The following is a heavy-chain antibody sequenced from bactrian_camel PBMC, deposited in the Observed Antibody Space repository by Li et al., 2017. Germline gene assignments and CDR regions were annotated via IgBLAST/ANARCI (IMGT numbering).Heavy chain of an antibody. CDR3: AASPAGYCYFWRVMGYDF. D-gene: IGHD2*01. CDR2: IYNQNKYT. CDR1: GFTSSTYV. V-gene: IGHV3-2*01. J-gene: IGHJ4*01. Sequence: HVQLVESGGGLVQPGGSLRLSCAASGFTSSTYVMYWVRQAPGKGLEWVASIYNQNKYTYYTDAVEGRFTISKDNAKNTLDLQMNSLELEDTAMYYCAASPAGYCYFWRVMGYDFWGQGTQVTVS.